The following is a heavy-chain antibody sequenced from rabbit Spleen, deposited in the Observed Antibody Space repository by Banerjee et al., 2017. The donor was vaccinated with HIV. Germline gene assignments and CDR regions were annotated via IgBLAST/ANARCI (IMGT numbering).Heavy chain of an antibody. D-gene: IGHD1-1*01. CDR2: IEGGSSHFS. CDR3: ARDLVAVIGWNFNL. J-gene: IGHJ4*01. CDR1: GVSFSNNHY. Sequence: QQLVESGGGLVKPGASLTLTCTASGVSFSNNHYMCWVRQAPGKGLEWIACIEGGSSHFSYFASWAKGRFTISKTSSTTVTLQMTSLTAADTATYFCARDLVAVIGWNFNLWGPGTLVTVS. V-gene: IGHV1S40*01.